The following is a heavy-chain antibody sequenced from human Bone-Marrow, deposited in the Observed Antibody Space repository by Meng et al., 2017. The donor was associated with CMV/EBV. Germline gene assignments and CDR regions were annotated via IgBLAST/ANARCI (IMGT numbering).Heavy chain of an antibody. D-gene: IGHD6-6*01. Sequence: ASVKVSCKASGYTFTSYGISWVRQAPGQGLEWMGWMNAKSGETKYGEKFQGRVSMTRATSVTTAYMEMNGLRSDDTAVYYCARVNWAKKWSSSTYFDHWGQGTLVTVSS. CDR1: GYTFTSYG. V-gene: IGHV1-18*01. J-gene: IGHJ4*02. CDR2: MNAKSGET. CDR3: ARVNWAKKWSSSTYFDH.